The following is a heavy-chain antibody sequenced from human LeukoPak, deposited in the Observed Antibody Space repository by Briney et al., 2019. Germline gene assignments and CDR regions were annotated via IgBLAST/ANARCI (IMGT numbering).Heavy chain of an antibody. CDR3: ATSSGWGYDAFDI. Sequence: ASVKVSCKASGYTFTGYYMHWVRQAPGQGLEWMGWINPNSGGTNYAQKFQGRVTITADKSTSTAYMELSSLRSEDTAVYYCATSSGWGYDAFDIWGQGTMVTVSS. D-gene: IGHD6-19*01. CDR2: INPNSGGT. V-gene: IGHV1-2*02. J-gene: IGHJ3*02. CDR1: GYTFTGYY.